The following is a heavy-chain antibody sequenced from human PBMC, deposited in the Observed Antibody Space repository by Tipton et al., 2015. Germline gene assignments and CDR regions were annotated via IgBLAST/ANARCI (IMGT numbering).Heavy chain of an antibody. CDR3: AREFVAAGGFGMDV. V-gene: IGHV4-4*07. D-gene: IGHD3-16*01. CDR1: GGSISSYY. Sequence: TLSLTCTVSGGSISSYYWSWIRQPAGKGLEWIGRIYSDGSTYYNPSLNSRVTMSVDTSKNQFSLKLTSVTAADTAVYYCAREFVAAGGFGMDVWGQGTTVTVSS. J-gene: IGHJ6*02. CDR2: IYSDGST.